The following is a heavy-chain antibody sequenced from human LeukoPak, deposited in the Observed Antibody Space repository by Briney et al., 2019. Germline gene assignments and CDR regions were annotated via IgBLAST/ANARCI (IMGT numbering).Heavy chain of an antibody. J-gene: IGHJ4*02. D-gene: IGHD3-10*01. V-gene: IGHV4-59*12. CDR2: IYYSGST. CDR3: ARDEGNGGY. Sequence: SETLSLTCTVSGGSISSYYWTWIRQPPGKGLEWIGYIYYSGSTYYNPSLKSRVTISVDTSKNQFSLKLSSVTAADTAVYYCARDEGNGGYWGQGTLVTVSS. CDR1: GGSISSYY.